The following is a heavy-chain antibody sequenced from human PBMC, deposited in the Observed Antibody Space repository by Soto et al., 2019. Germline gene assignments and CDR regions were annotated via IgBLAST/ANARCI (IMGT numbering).Heavy chain of an antibody. CDR3: GRFPRMVATLYYFDF. CDR2: IYPGDSDT. Sequence: GESLKISCHGFGYSFTTYWIGWVRQMPGKGLEWMGMIYPGDSDTRYSPSFEGQVTISADKSINTAYLQWSSLKASDTAMYYCGRFPRMVATLYYFDFWGQGTRVTVSS. CDR1: GYSFTTYW. J-gene: IGHJ4*01. D-gene: IGHD5-12*01. V-gene: IGHV5-51*01.